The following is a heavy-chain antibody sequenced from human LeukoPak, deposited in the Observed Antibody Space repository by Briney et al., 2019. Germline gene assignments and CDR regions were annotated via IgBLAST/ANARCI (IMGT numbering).Heavy chain of an antibody. D-gene: IGHD1-14*01. CDR2: IYYSGST. CDR1: GGSISSYY. Sequence: NPSETLSLTCTVSGGSISSYYWSWIRQPPGKGLEWIGNIYYSGSTNYDPSLKSRVTISLDTSKNQFSLKLSSVTAADTAVYYCARGQTNFDIWGQGTMVTVSS. CDR3: ARGQTNFDI. V-gene: IGHV4-59*08. J-gene: IGHJ3*02.